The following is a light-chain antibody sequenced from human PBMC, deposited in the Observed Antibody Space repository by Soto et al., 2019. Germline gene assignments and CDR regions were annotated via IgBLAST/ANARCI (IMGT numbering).Light chain of an antibody. Sequence: EVEVKQSPATLSLSPGERDTLSCRASQSVSSYLAWYQQKPGQAPRLLIYDASNRATGIPARFSGGGSGTDFTLTISRLEPEDFAVYYCQPYGNSIPITFGHVTRLEIK. CDR1: QSVSSY. V-gene: IGKV3-11*01. CDR2: DAS. J-gene: IGKJ5*01. CDR3: QPYGNSIPIT.